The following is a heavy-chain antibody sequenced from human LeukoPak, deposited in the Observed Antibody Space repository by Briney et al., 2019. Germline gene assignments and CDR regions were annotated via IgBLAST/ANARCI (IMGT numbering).Heavy chain of an antibody. J-gene: IGHJ3*02. Sequence: SETLSLTCTVSGGSISSYYWSWIRQPPGKGLEWIGYINYSGSTNYNPSLKSRVTISVDTSKNQFSLKLSSVTAADTAVYYCARHAAYYDSSGYYRGYAFDIWGQGTMVTVSS. D-gene: IGHD3-22*01. V-gene: IGHV4-59*08. CDR3: ARHAAYYDSSGYYRGYAFDI. CDR2: INYSGST. CDR1: GGSISSYY.